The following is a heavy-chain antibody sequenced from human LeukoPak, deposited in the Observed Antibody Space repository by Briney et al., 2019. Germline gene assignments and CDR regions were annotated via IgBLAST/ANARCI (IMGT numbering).Heavy chain of an antibody. J-gene: IGHJ2*01. CDR3: ARDRYYYDSSGYRYFDL. Sequence: PSETLSLTCTVSGVSISSYYWSWIRQPAGKGLEWIGRIHTSGSTNYNPSLKSRVIMSEDTSKNQFSLKLSSVTAADTAVYYCARDRYYYDSSGYRYFDLWGRGTLVTVSS. D-gene: IGHD3-22*01. CDR1: GVSISSYY. CDR2: IHTSGST. V-gene: IGHV4-4*07.